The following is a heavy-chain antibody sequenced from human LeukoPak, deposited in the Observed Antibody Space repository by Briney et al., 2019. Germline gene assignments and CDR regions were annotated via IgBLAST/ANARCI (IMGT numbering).Heavy chain of an antibody. CDR1: GGTFSSYA. CDR3: ARGTVTTSEEAFGI. CDR2: IIPILGIA. J-gene: IGHJ3*02. Sequence: SVKVSCKASGGTFSSYAISWVRQAPGQGLEWMGRIIPILGIANYAQKFQGRVTITADKSTSTAYMELSSLRSEDTAVYYCARGTVTTSEEAFGIWGQGTMVTVSS. V-gene: IGHV1-69*04. D-gene: IGHD4-17*01.